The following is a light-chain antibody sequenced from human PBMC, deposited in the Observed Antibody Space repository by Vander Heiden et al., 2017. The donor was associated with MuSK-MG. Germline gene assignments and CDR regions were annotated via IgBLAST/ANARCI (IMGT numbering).Light chain of an antibody. V-gene: IGKV1-33*01. CDR3: QQFDHLPT. J-gene: IGKJ4*01. CDR1: QDSSDS. CDR2: EAS. Sequence: DLQMSLSPSSLSASVGDRVTITCPASQDSSDSLKWYQLKPGIAPKLLIFEASNLETGVPSRFSGSGSGTDFTFTISGLQPEDVATYYCQQFDHLPTFGGGTKVDLK.